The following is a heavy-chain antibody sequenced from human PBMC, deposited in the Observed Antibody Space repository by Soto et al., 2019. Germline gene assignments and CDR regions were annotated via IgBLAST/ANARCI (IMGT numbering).Heavy chain of an antibody. CDR2: IIPIFDTA. Sequence: SVKVSCKTSGGTFSSYAISWVRQAPGQGLEWMGGIIPIFDTANYAQKFQGRVTITADESTSTAYMELNSLRAEDTAVYYCARVVDYYDPYYYYGMDVWGQGTTVTVSS. CDR3: ARVVDYYDPYYYYGMDV. J-gene: IGHJ6*02. CDR1: GGTFSSYA. V-gene: IGHV1-69*13. D-gene: IGHD3-22*01.